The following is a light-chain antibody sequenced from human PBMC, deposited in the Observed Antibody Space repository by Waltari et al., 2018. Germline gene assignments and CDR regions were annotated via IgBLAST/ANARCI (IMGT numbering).Light chain of an antibody. CDR2: AVS. CDR3: QQYDRTPPWT. J-gene: IGKJ1*01. CDR1: QSLTSDY. V-gene: IGKV3-20*01. Sequence: EVVLTQSPDTLSLSPGERATLSCRASQSLTSDYLAWFQQKPVQAPRLLIYAVSSRATGIPDRFSGSGSGTDFTLTISRLEPEDFAVYYCQQYDRTPPWTFGQGTRVEIK.